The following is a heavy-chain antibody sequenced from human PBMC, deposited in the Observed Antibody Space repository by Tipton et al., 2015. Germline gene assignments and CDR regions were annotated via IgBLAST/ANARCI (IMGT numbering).Heavy chain of an antibody. CDR1: GGSISGITYY. CDR2: IYYSGST. J-gene: IGHJ5*02. D-gene: IGHD3-22*01. Sequence: TLSLTCTVSGGSISGITYYWGWIRQPPGKGLEWIGSIYYSGSTYNPSLKSRVTISADTSKNQFSLKLNSVTAADTAVYYCARGGAGYYYDSVGYLSWGQGTLVTVSS. CDR3: ARGGAGYYYDSVGYLS. V-gene: IGHV4-39*07.